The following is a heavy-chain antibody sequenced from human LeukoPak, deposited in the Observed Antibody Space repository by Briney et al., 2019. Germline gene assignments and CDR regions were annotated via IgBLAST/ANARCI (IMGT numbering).Heavy chain of an antibody. V-gene: IGHV3-21*01. Sequence: GGSLRLSCAASGFTFSSYSMNWVRQAPGKGLEWVLSISSSGSYIYYADSVKGRFTISRDNAKNSLYLQMNSLRAEDTAVYYCAREPRSRWLDYWGQGTLVTVSS. J-gene: IGHJ4*02. CDR3: AREPRSRWLDY. D-gene: IGHD5-24*01. CDR1: GFTFSSYS. CDR2: ISSSGSYI.